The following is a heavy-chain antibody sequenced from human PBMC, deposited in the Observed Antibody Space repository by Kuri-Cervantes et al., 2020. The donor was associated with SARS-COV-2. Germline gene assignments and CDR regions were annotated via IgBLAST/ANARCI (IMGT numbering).Heavy chain of an antibody. J-gene: IGHJ4*02. CDR2: ISGSGGST. V-gene: IGHV3-23*01. CDR1: GFTFSSYA. Sequence: GESLKISCAASGFTFSSYAMSWVRQAPGKGLEWVSAISGSGGSTYYADSVKGRFTISRDNSKNTLYLQMNNVRVEDRGVYYCARDGGATREFDYWGQGTLVTVSS. D-gene: IGHD1-26*01. CDR3: ARDGGATREFDY.